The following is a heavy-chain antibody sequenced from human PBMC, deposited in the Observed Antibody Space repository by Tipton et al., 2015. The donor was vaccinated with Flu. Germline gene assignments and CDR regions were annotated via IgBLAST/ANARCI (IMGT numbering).Heavy chain of an antibody. D-gene: IGHD3-10*01. CDR3: ARDRVGTD. CDR1: GFIFGDDA. CDR2: IRSNSYTGTA. V-gene: IGHV3-49*03. J-gene: IGHJ4*02. Sequence: LSLTCTTSGFIFGDDAMSWFRQAPGKGLEWVGFIRSNSYTGTAEYAASVKGRFTISRDDSKNIAYLEMNNLRIEDTAVYYCARDRVGTDWGQGTLVTVSS.